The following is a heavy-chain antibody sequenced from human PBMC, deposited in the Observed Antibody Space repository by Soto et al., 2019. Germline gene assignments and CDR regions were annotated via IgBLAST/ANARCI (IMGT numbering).Heavy chain of an antibody. CDR1: GFNFDDYA. Sequence: GGSLRLSCAVSGFNFDDYAMHWVRQVPGKGLEWVSGISWTGGSIGYADSVKGRFTISRDNAKKYLYLQMNSLRADDTALYYCAKDQTIAAAGTGYGMDVWGQGTTVTVSS. V-gene: IGHV3-9*01. D-gene: IGHD6-13*01. J-gene: IGHJ6*02. CDR2: ISWTGGSI. CDR3: AKDQTIAAAGTGYGMDV.